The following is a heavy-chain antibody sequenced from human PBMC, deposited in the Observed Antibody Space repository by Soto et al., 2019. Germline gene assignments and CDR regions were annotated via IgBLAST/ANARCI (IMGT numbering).Heavy chain of an antibody. CDR2: ISAYNGNT. CDR3: ARVITIFGVVTERKGTYYYYYYMDV. Sequence: ASVKVSCKASGYTFTSYGISWVRQAPGQGLEWMGWISAYNGNTNYAQKLQGRVTMTTDTSTSTAYMELRSRRSDDTAVYYCARVITIFGVVTERKGTYYYYYYMDVWGKGTTVTVSS. J-gene: IGHJ6*03. D-gene: IGHD3-3*01. V-gene: IGHV1-18*01. CDR1: GYTFTSYG.